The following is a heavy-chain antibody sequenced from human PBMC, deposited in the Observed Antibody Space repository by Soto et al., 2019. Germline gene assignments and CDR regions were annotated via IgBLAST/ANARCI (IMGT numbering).Heavy chain of an antibody. J-gene: IGHJ6*02. V-gene: IGHV3-30*18. CDR2: ILYDGSNT. CDR3: AKSRDGYSFYYFYGMDV. CDR1: GFTFSNFG. D-gene: IGHD4-4*01. Sequence: QVQLVESGGGVVQPGRSLRLSCAASGFTFSNFGMHWVRQAPGKGLEWVAAILYDGSNTYYADSVKGRFTISRDNSMNTLYLEMNSLRAEDTAVYHCAKSRDGYSFYYFYGMDVWGQGTTVTVSS.